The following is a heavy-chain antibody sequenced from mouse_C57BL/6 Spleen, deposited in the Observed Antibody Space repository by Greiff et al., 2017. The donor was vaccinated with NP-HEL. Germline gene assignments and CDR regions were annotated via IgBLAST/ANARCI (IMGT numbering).Heavy chain of an antibody. Sequence: DVMSVESEGGSVQPGSFIKLFLTAFGFTFSDHYMAWVRPDPEKGLEWVANIYYYGSSTYFPYSFQSRFIISRDKAKNILYLQMSSLKSEDTATYYCAREEGNFFDYWGQGTTLTVSS. CDR2: IYYYGSST. J-gene: IGHJ2*01. CDR1: GFTFSDHY. CDR3: AREEGNFFDY. V-gene: IGHV5-16*01.